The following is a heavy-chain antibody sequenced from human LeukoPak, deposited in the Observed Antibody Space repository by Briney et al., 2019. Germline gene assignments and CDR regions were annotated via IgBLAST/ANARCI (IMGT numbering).Heavy chain of an antibody. V-gene: IGHV1-2*02. CDR3: ARGALWVHQPSFDY. J-gene: IGHJ4*02. D-gene: IGHD1-1*01. Sequence: ASVKVSCKASGYTFNANYIHWVRQAPGQGLEWMGWINPNSGETNYSQKFQGRVIVTRDTSISTAYMELSRLRSDDTAVYYCARGALWVHQPSFDYWGQGTLVTVSS. CDR1: GYTFNANY. CDR2: INPNSGET.